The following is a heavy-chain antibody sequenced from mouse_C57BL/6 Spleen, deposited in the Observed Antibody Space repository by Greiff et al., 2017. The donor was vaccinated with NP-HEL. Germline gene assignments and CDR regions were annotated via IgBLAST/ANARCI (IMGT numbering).Heavy chain of an antibody. CDR1: GFTFSDYG. Sequence: EVQLVESGGGLVKPGGSLKLSCAASGFTFSDYGMHWVRQAPEKGLEWVAYISSGSSTIYYADTVKGRFTISRANAKNTLFLQMTSLRSEDTAMYYCARRKTAQATGYAMDYWGQGTSVTVSS. J-gene: IGHJ4*01. CDR2: ISSGSSTI. CDR3: ARRKTAQATGYAMDY. V-gene: IGHV5-17*01. D-gene: IGHD3-2*02.